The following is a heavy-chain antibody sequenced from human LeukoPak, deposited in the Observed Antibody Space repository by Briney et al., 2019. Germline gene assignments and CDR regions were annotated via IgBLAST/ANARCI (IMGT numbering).Heavy chain of an antibody. CDR1: DGSITSYY. Sequence: SETLCLTCTVSDGSITSYYWSWIRQPPGKGLEWIGYIYYSGSTNYNPSLKSRVTISADTSKNQFSLKLSSVTAADTAVYYCARGWRPPSYCGSGSYYSFDYWGQGTLVTVSS. CDR3: ARGWRPPSYCGSGSYYSFDY. V-gene: IGHV4-59*01. D-gene: IGHD3-10*01. J-gene: IGHJ4*02. CDR2: IYYSGST.